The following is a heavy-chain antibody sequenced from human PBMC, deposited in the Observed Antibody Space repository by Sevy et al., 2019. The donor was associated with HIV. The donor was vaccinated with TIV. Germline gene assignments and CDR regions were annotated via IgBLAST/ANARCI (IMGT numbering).Heavy chain of an antibody. D-gene: IGHD3-10*01. J-gene: IGHJ5*02. CDR1: GYSINRNTY. CDR2: VHHGGST. Sequence: SETLSHTCTVSGYSINRNTYWGWIRQPPGKGLEWLGSVHHGGSTYYNPSLKSRVTISTDTSKNQFSLKLNSVTAADAAVYFCARDSSNYYDSGSHYKTNVAGSAWFDPWGQGTLVTVSS. V-gene: IGHV4-38-2*02. CDR3: ARDSSNYYDSGSHYKTNVAGSAWFDP.